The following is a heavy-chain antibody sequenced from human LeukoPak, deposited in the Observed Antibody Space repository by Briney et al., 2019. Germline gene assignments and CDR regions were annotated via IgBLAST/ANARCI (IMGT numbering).Heavy chain of an antibody. D-gene: IGHD1-26*01. V-gene: IGHV3-9*01. CDR3: AKDMFFSELLGASGLDY. J-gene: IGHJ4*02. CDR1: GFTFDGYA. Sequence: GGSLRLSCAASGFTFDGYAMHWVRQAPGKGLEWVSSISWNSGNIGYADSVKGRFTISRDNAKNSLYLQMNSLRAGDTALYYCAKDMFFSELLGASGLDYWGQGTLVTVSS. CDR2: ISWNSGNI.